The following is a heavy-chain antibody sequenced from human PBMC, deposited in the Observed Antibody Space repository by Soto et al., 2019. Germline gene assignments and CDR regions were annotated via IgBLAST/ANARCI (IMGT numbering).Heavy chain of an antibody. CDR3: ARDTAMALPDA. Sequence: QVQLVQSGTEVKKPGASVKVSCKASGYTFTSYAIGWVRQAPGQGLEWMGWINPYNGNTNYAQKLQGRVTMTTDTSTSTAYMELRSLRPDDTAVYYCARDTAMALPDAWGQGTLVTVSS. D-gene: IGHD5-18*01. CDR1: GYTFTSYA. J-gene: IGHJ4*02. CDR2: INPYNGNT. V-gene: IGHV1-18*01.